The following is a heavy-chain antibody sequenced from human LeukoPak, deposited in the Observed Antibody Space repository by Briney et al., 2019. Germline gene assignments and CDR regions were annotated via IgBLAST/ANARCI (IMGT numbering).Heavy chain of an antibody. D-gene: IGHD3-10*01. J-gene: IGHJ4*02. CDR1: GFTFSSYW. CDR3: ARDRRITIM. V-gene: IGHV3-7*04. Sequence: GGSLRLSCAASGFTFSSYWMTWVRQAPGKGLEWVANINQDGSEKYYADSVTGRFTISRDNAKNSLYLQMNSLRAEDTAVYYCARDRRITIMGGQGTLVTVSS. CDR2: INQDGSEK.